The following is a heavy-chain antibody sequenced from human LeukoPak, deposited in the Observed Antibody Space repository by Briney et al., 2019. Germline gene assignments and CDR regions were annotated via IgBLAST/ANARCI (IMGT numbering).Heavy chain of an antibody. V-gene: IGHV4-34*01. CDR2: INHSGST. CDR3: ARSPQTIAAAGTDWFDP. J-gene: IGHJ5*02. Sequence: SETLSLTCAVYGGSFSGYYWSWIRQPPGKGLEWRGEINHSGSTNYNPSLKSRVTISVDTSKNQFSLKLSSVTAADTAVYYCARSPQTIAAAGTDWFDPWGQGTLVTVSS. D-gene: IGHD6-13*01. CDR1: GGSFSGYY.